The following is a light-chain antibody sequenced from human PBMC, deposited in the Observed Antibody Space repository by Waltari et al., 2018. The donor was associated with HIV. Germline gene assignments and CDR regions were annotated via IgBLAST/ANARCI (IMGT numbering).Light chain of an antibody. CDR3: CSYAGSNTVV. Sequence: QSALTQPPSASGSPGQSVTISCTGTIGDVGAFNYVSWYQKHPDTAPRLIIYDVTMRPSGVPDLFSGSRSGNTASLIVSGLQADDEAYYYCCSYAGSNTVVFGGGTKLTVL. CDR1: IGDVGAFNY. J-gene: IGLJ2*01. CDR2: DVT. V-gene: IGLV2-8*01.